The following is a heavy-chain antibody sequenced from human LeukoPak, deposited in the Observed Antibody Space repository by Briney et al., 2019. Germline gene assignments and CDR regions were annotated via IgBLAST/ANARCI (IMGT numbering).Heavy chain of an antibody. CDR3: AREAAGETQGGGFDI. Sequence: GGSLRLSCAGSGFTFSDYYIIWIRQAPGKGLEGVSYISSSGNNIDYADSAKGRFTVSRDNAKNSLYLRMKSLRPEDTAVYYCAREAAGETQGGGFDIWGQGTTVTVSS. D-gene: IGHD1-26*01. V-gene: IGHV3-11*04. CDR1: GFTFSDYY. CDR2: ISSSGNNI. J-gene: IGHJ3*02.